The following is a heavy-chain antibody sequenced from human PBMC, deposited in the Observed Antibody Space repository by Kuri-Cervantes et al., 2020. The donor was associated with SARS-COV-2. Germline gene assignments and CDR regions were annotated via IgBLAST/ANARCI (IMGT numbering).Heavy chain of an antibody. CDR1: GFTFSSYW. CDR2: INSDGSST. V-gene: IGHV3-74*01. J-gene: IGHJ4*02. CDR3: ARVCSGGSCYRY. D-gene: IGHD2-15*01. Sequence: LSLTCAASGFTFSSYWMHWVRQAPGKGLVWVSRINSDGSSTSYADSVKGRFTISRDNAKNTLYLQMNSLRAEDTAVYYCARVCSGGSCYRYWGQGTLVTVSS.